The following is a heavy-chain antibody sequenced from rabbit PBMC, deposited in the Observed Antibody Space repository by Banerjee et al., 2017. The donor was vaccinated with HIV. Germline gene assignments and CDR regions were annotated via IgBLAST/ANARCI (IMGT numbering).Heavy chain of an antibody. D-gene: IGHD4-1*01. J-gene: IGHJ6*01. CDR2: IYAGSSGST. Sequence: QEQLEESGGDLVQPEGSLTLTCTASGFIISSYSMGWVRQAPGKGLEWIACIYAGSSGSTYYASWAKGRFTISKTSSTTVTLQMTSLTAADTATYFCARDLAGVTGWNFGLWGPGTLVTIS. V-gene: IGHV1S45*01. CDR1: GFIISSYS. CDR3: ARDLAGVTGWNFGL.